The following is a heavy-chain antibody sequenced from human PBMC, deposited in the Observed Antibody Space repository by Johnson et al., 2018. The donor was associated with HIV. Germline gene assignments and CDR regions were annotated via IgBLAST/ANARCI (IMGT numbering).Heavy chain of an antibody. CDR3: AREFLYGDYQDAFDI. V-gene: IGHV3-66*01. D-gene: IGHD4-17*01. J-gene: IGHJ3*02. CDR2: IYSGGST. CDR1: GFTVSSNY. Sequence: VQLVESGGSVVQPGRSLRLSCAASGFTVSSNYMTWVRQAPGKGLEWVSVIYSGGSTYYADSVKGRFIISRDTYKNTLLLQMNSLRVDDTAMYYCAREFLYGDYQDAFDIWGQGTMVIVSS.